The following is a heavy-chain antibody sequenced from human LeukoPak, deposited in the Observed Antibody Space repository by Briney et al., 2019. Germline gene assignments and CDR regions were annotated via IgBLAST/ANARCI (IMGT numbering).Heavy chain of an antibody. Sequence: PGGSLRLSCAASGFTFSSYAMHWVRQAPGKGLEWVAVISCDGSNKYYADSVKGRFTISRDNSKNTLYLQMNSLRAEDTAVYYCARFTTTVTTSDYWGQGTLVTVSS. CDR2: ISCDGSNK. CDR1: GFTFSSYA. CDR3: ARFTTTVTTSDY. J-gene: IGHJ4*02. D-gene: IGHD4-17*01. V-gene: IGHV3-30-3*01.